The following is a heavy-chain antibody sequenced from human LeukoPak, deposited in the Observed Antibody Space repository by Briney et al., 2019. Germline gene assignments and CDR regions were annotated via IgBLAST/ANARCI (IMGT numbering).Heavy chain of an antibody. V-gene: IGHV1-69*04. CDR1: GGTFSSCA. Sequence: SVKVSFKASGGTFSSCAISWVRQAPGQGLEWMGRIIPILGIANYAQKFQGRVTITADKSTSTAYMELSSLRSEDTAVYYCARAPHCGGDCYINWFDPWGQGTLVTVSS. J-gene: IGHJ5*02. CDR3: ARAPHCGGDCYINWFDP. D-gene: IGHD2-21*02. CDR2: IIPILGIA.